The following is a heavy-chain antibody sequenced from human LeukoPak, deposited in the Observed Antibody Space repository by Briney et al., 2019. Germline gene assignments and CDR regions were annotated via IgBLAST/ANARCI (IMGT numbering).Heavy chain of an antibody. Sequence: PGGSLRLSCAASGFIFSSYGMHWVRQAPGKGLEWVAVISYDGSNKYYADSVKGRFTISRDNAKNSLYLQMNSLRAEDTAVYYCARDLWDTAMATDEYYFDYWGQGTLVTVSS. CDR3: ARDLWDTAMATDEYYFDY. J-gene: IGHJ4*02. CDR2: ISYDGSNK. V-gene: IGHV3-30*03. D-gene: IGHD5-18*01. CDR1: GFIFSSYG.